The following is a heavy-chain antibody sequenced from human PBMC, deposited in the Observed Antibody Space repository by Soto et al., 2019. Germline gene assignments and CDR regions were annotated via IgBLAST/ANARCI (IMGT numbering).Heavy chain of an antibody. Sequence: GGSLRLSCVASRLTFNSFAMSWVRQVPGKGLEWVSLIGGSGTNTYYADSVKGRFTISRDNSKNTLYLQMNSLRAEDTAVYYCAKVVYGDSFDYWGQGT. J-gene: IGHJ4*02. V-gene: IGHV3-23*01. CDR1: RLTFNSFA. CDR3: AKVVYGDSFDY. CDR2: IGGSGTNT. D-gene: IGHD4-17*01.